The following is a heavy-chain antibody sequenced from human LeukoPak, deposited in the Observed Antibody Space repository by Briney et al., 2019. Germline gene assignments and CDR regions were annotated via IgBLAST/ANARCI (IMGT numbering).Heavy chain of an antibody. CDR2: ISWNSGSI. CDR3: ARSSSGFLDFDY. CDR1: GFTFDDYA. V-gene: IGHV3-9*01. D-gene: IGHD6-19*01. Sequence: GGSLRLSCAASGFTFDDYAMHWVRQAPGKGLEWVSGISWNSGSIGYADSVKGRFTISRDNAKNSLYLQMNSLRAEDTAEYYCARSSSGFLDFDYWGQGTLVTVSS. J-gene: IGHJ4*02.